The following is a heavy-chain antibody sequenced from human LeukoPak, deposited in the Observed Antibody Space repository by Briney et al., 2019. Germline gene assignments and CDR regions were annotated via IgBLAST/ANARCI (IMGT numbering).Heavy chain of an antibody. V-gene: IGHV4-4*09. CDR3: ARSETYIWGAFDI. J-gene: IGHJ3*02. D-gene: IGHD7-27*01. CDR1: GGSISSYY. CDR2: IYTCENT. Sequence: SETLSLTCTVSGGSISSYYWSWIRQPPGKGLEWIGYIYTCENTNYNPSLKSRVTISVDTSKNQFSLKLSSMTAADTAVYYCARSETYIWGAFDIWGQGTMVTVSS.